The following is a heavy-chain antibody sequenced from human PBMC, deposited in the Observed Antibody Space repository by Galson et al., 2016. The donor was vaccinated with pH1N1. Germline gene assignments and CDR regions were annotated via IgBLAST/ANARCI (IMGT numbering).Heavy chain of an antibody. CDR1: GYRFSSSW. J-gene: IGHJ3*02. D-gene: IGHD4-17*01. Sequence: QSGAEVKKPGESLKISCKGSGYRFSSSWIGWVRQMPGKGLEWMGIIYLGGSLIRYRPSFQGQVTISPDKSVNIVYLEWGSLKASDTALYYCARLNDYGDYRGDAFDIWGQGTMVTVSS. V-gene: IGHV5-51*03. CDR2: IYLGGSLI. CDR3: ARLNDYGDYRGDAFDI.